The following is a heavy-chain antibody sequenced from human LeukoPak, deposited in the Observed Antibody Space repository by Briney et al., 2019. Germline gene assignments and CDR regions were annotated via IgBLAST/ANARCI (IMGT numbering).Heavy chain of an antibody. Sequence: QAGGSLRLSCAASGFTFSSYAMHWVRQAPGKGLEYVSAISSNGGSTYYANSVKGRFTISRDNSKNTLYLQMGSLRAEDMAVYYCAASITMENWFDPWGQGTLVTVSS. CDR1: GFTFSSYA. CDR2: ISSNGGST. V-gene: IGHV3-64*01. CDR3: AASITMENWFDP. D-gene: IGHD3-10*01. J-gene: IGHJ5*02.